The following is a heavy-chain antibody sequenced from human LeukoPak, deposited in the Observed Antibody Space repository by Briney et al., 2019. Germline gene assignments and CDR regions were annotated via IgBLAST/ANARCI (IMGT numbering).Heavy chain of an antibody. D-gene: IGHD3-9*01. CDR3: ARYILTGYRHFDY. CDR2: IYPGDSDT. J-gene: IGHJ4*02. CDR1: GYSFTSYW. V-gene: IGHV5-51*01. Sequence: GASLKISCKGSGYSFTSYWIGWVRQMPGKGLEWMGIIYPGDSDTRYSPSFQGLVTISADKSISTAYLQWSSLKASDTAMYYCARYILTGYRHFDYWGQGTLVTVSS.